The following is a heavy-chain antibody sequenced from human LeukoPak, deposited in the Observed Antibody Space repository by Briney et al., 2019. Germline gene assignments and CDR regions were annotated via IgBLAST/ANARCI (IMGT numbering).Heavy chain of an antibody. Sequence: SETLSLTCTVSGGSISSSSYYWGWIRQPPGKGLEWIGSIYYSGSTYYNPSLKCRVTISVDTSKNQFSLKLSSVTAADTAVYYCARGNYDSTLTLPFDYWGQGTLVTVSS. CDR3: ARGNYDSTLTLPFDY. CDR1: GGSISSSSYY. D-gene: IGHD3-22*01. V-gene: IGHV4-39*07. CDR2: IYYSGST. J-gene: IGHJ4*02.